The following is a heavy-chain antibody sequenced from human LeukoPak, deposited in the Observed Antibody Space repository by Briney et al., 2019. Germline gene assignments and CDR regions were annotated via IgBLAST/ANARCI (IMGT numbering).Heavy chain of an antibody. V-gene: IGHV3-30*18. D-gene: IGHD3-3*01. J-gene: IGHJ6*03. CDR2: ISYDGSNK. CDR1: GFTFSNYN. Sequence: GGSLRLSCAASGFTFSNYNMNWVRQAPGKGLEWVAVISYDGSNKYYADSVKGRFTISRDNSKNTLYLQMNSLRAEDTAVYYCAKDKYNFWSGSNYYYMDVWGKGTTVTVSS. CDR3: AKDKYNFWSGSNYYYMDV.